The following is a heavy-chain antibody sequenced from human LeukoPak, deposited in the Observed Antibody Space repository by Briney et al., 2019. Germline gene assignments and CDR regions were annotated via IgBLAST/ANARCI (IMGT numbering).Heavy chain of an antibody. J-gene: IGHJ4*02. CDR3: ARDSGSGSYPSDY. D-gene: IGHD3-10*01. CDR2: ISAYNGNT. CDR1: GYAFTSYP. Sequence: ASVKVSCKASGYAFTSYPLTWVRQAPGQGLQWMGWISAYNGNTNYAQKFQGRVTMTTDTSTSTAYMELRSLRSDNTAVHYCARDSGSGSYPSDYWGQGTLVTVSS. V-gene: IGHV1-18*04.